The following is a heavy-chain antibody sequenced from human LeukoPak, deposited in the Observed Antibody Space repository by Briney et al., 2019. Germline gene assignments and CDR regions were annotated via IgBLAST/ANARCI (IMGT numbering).Heavy chain of an antibody. Sequence: SGTLSLTCTASGGSISSSYWSWIRQPPGKGLEWIGYIYYSGSTNYNPSLKSRGTISVNTSKNHFPLMLSTITSADTAAYYCCRSPEPDDDGCANYFDFWVQGTLVTVSS. CDR1: GGSISSSY. CDR2: IYYSGST. CDR3: CRSPEPDDDGCANYFDF. J-gene: IGHJ4*02. V-gene: IGHV4-59*01. D-gene: IGHD4-17*01.